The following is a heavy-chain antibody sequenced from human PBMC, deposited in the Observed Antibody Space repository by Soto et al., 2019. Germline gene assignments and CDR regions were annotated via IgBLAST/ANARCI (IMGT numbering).Heavy chain of an antibody. D-gene: IGHD3-3*01. CDR1: GFSFSSYS. CDR3: VNGAGTYDFWSGPLTYYFDY. V-gene: IGHV3-64D*08. J-gene: IGHJ4*02. CDR2: ISSTGGST. Sequence: PGGSLRLSCAASGFSFSSYSMNWVRQAPGKGLEWVSSISSTGGSTYSADSVKGRFTISRDNSKNTLYLQMSSLRAEDTAVYYCVNGAGTYDFWSGPLTYYFDYWGQGTLVTVSS.